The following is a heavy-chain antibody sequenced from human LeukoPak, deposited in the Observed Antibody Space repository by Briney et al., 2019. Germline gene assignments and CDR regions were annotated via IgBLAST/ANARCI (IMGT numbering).Heavy chain of an antibody. J-gene: IGHJ4*02. V-gene: IGHV3-48*03. CDR2: ISSSGSTI. Sequence: GGSLRLSCAASGFTFSRYEMNWVRQAPGKGLEWVSYISSSGSTIYYADSVKGRFTISRDNAKNSLYLQMNSLRAEDTAVYYCARLVSAVTTILWGQGTLVTVSS. D-gene: IGHD4-17*01. CDR1: GFTFSRYE. CDR3: ARLVSAVTTIL.